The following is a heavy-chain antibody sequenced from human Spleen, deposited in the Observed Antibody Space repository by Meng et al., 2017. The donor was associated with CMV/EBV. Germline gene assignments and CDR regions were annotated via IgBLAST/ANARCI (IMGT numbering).Heavy chain of an antibody. CDR1: GFTFSDYY. J-gene: IGHJ4*02. CDR3: ARDRPGYYDSSGYDY. Sequence: GESLKISCAASGFTFSDYYMNWIRQAPGKGLEWVSFVGSGGSNIYYADSVKGRFIISRDNAKNSLYLQMNSLRAEDTAVYYCARDRPGYYDSSGYDYWGQGTLVTVSS. V-gene: IGHV3-11*04. CDR2: VGSGGSNI. D-gene: IGHD3-22*01.